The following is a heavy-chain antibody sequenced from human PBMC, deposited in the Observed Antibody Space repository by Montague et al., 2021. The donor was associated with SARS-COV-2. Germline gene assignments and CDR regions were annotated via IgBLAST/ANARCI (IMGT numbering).Heavy chain of an antibody. CDR3: ARRGRKLLPVATTNGGFDI. CDR2: IYDSGST. D-gene: IGHD5-12*01. CDR1: GGSISSSNYY. J-gene: IGHJ3*02. Sequence: SETLSLTCTVPGGSISSSNYYWDWIRQPPGKGLEWIGSIYDSGSTYYNPSLKSRVTISVDTSKNHFSLKLSSVTAADTAVYYCARRGRKLLPVATTNGGFDIWGQGTMVTVSS. V-gene: IGHV4-39*02.